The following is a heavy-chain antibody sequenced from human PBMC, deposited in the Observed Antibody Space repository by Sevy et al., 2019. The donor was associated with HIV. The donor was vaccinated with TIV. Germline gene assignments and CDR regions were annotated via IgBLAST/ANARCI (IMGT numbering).Heavy chain of an antibody. J-gene: IGHJ4*02. Sequence: ASVKVSCKASGYTFTNYAISWVRQAPGQGLEWRGWVSGFNGDTKNAEKFQGRFTMTTDTSTKTAYMDLRSLRSDDTAVYYCVRGTTFYDFWAGGDYWGQGTLVTVSS. V-gene: IGHV1-18*01. D-gene: IGHD3-3*01. CDR3: VRGTTFYDFWAGGDY. CDR1: GYTFTNYA. CDR2: VSGFNGDT.